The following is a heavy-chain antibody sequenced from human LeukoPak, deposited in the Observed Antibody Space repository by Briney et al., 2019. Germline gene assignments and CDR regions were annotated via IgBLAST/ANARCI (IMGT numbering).Heavy chain of an antibody. CDR3: ARHHSSSYNDGMDV. Sequence: PGASLKFSCNVSTYSFTNYWIRCVRQMPGEGLEGMGRIDPSDSYTNYSPSFQGHVTISADKSITTAYLQWSRLKASDTAMYYCARHHSSSYNDGMDVWGQGTTDTV. D-gene: IGHD6-13*01. V-gene: IGHV5-10-1*01. J-gene: IGHJ6*02. CDR1: TYSFTNYW. CDR2: IDPSDSYT.